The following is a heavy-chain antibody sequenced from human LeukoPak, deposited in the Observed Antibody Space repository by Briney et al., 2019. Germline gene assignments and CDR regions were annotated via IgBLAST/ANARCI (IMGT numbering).Heavy chain of an antibody. CDR2: IYTSGST. V-gene: IGHV4-61*02. CDR1: GGSISSGSYY. CDR3: ASRYYYDSSGYFLY. D-gene: IGHD3-22*01. J-gene: IGHJ4*02. Sequence: SETLSLTCTVSGGSISSGSYYWSWIRQPAGKGLEWIGRIYTSGSTNYNPSLKSRVTISVDTSKNQFSLKLSSVTAADTAVYYCASRYYYDSSGYFLYWGQGTLVTVSS.